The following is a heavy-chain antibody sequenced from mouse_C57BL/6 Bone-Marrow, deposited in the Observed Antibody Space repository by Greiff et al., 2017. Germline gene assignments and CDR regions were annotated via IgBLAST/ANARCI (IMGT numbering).Heavy chain of an antibody. CDR1: GYTFTDYN. CDR2: LNPNNGGT. V-gene: IGHV1-22*01. J-gene: IGHJ4*01. CDR3: ARITTVPRYYAIDY. Sequence: EVKLQESGPELVKPGASVKMSCKASGYTFTDYNMHWVKQSHGKSLEWIGYLNPNNGGTSYNQTFKGKATLTVNKSSSTAYMELRSLTSEESAVYYWARITTVPRYYAIDYWGQGTSVTVSS. D-gene: IGHD1-1*01.